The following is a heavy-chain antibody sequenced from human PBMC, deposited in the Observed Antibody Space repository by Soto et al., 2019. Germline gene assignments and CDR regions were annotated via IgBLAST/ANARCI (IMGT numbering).Heavy chain of an antibody. D-gene: IGHD3-22*01. Sequence: ASETLSLTWTVSGGSISSDYWRWIRQPPGKGLEWIGYIYYSGSTYYNPSLKSRVTISVDTSKNQFSLKLSSVTAADTAVYYCARGPPMTHWGQGTLVTVSS. CDR3: ARGPPMTH. V-gene: IGHV4-59*12. J-gene: IGHJ4*02. CDR2: IYYSGST. CDR1: GGSISSDY.